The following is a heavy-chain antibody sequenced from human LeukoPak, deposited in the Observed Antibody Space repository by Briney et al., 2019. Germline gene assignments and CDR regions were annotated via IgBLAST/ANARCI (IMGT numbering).Heavy chain of an antibody. D-gene: IGHD6-19*01. CDR1: GFTFSIYA. CDR3: AKDGQWLTHGAFDI. CDR2: ISGSGDST. Sequence: GGSLRLSCSASGFTFSIYAMSWVRQAPGKGLEWVSGISGSGDSTYYADSVKGRFTISRDNSKNTLYLQMNSLRAEDTAVYYCAKDGQWLTHGAFDIWGQGTMVTVSS. V-gene: IGHV3-23*01. J-gene: IGHJ3*02.